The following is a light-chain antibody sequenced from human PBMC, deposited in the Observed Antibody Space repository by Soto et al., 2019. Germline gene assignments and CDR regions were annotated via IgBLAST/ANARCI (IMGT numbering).Light chain of an antibody. CDR3: SAYTVSRTYV. Sequence: QSVLTQPASVSGSPGQSITISCTGTSSDVGAYNFVSWHQKHPGKAPKLMIYNVYDRPSGISYRFSGSKSGNTASLTISGLQGEDEADYYCSAYTVSRTYVFGTGTKLTVL. CDR1: SSDVGAYNF. V-gene: IGLV2-14*03. CDR2: NVY. J-gene: IGLJ1*01.